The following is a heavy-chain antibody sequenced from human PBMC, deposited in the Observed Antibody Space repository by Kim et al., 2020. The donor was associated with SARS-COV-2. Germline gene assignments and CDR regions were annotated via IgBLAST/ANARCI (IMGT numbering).Heavy chain of an antibody. CDR1: GYPLSDLA. D-gene: IGHD3-16*01. V-gene: IGHV1-24*01. CDR3: VIGGYNNGWPKRDPVDI. Sequence: ASVKVSCTISGYPLSDLAIHWVRQSPGKGPEWVGGYDPEGGETIFARSVQDRVSLTEDTATDTAHMTLTGLTSDDTAVYFCVIGGYNNGWPKRDPVDIWGQGTAVTVSS. J-gene: IGHJ6*01. CDR2: YDPEGGET.